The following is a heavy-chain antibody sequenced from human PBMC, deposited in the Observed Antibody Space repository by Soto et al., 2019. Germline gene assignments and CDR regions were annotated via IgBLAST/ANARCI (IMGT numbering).Heavy chain of an antibody. J-gene: IGHJ4*02. CDR3: AKQGAVSGDFDH. CDR2: ISKDGSNK. V-gene: IGHV3-30*18. CDR1: GFTFSIFG. D-gene: IGHD6-19*01. Sequence: QVQLLESGGGEVQPGASLRLSCAASGFTFSIFGMHWVRQAPGKGLELVAVISKDGSNKYYADSVHGRFTFSRDNSKNTLYLQMNNLSADDTAIYYCAKQGAVSGDFDHWGQGALVTVSS.